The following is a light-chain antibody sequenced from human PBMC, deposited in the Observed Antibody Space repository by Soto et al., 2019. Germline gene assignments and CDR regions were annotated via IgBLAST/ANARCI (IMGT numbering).Light chain of an antibody. CDR2: GAS. CDR3: QQYKDLPLT. V-gene: IGKV3-15*01. Sequence: EIVLSQSHGTLSFSPGERATLSCRASQSVSSNLAWYQQKPGQAPGLLIYGASTRATVIPARFSGSGSGTEFTLTISSLQSEDFAVYYCQQYKDLPLTFGQGTKVDIK. CDR1: QSVSSN. J-gene: IGKJ1*01.